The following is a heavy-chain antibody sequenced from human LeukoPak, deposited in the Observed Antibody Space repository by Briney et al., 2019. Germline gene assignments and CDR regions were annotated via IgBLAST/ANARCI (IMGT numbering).Heavy chain of an antibody. CDR1: GFTFSSYN. J-gene: IGHJ4*02. CDR2: ITSSSSSI. D-gene: IGHD1-1*01. Sequence: GGSLRLSCAASGFTFSSYNMNWVRQAPGKGLEWVSSITSSSSSIYYADSVKGRFTISRDNAKNSLCLQMNSLRAEDTAVYYCANTKQFEYWGQGTLVTVSS. CDR3: ANTKQFEY. V-gene: IGHV3-21*01.